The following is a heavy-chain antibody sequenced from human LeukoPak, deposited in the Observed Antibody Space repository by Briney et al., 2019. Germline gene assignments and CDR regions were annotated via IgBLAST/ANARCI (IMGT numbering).Heavy chain of an antibody. Sequence: ASVKVSCKASGYTFTSYAMNWVRQAPGQGLEWMGWINTNTGNPTYAQGFTGRFVFSLDTSVSTAYLQISSLKAEDTAVYYCARDQGHSGSYYYYYYGMDVWGQGTTVTVSS. CDR1: GYTFTSYA. J-gene: IGHJ6*02. D-gene: IGHD5-12*01. CDR2: INTNTGNP. CDR3: ARDQGHSGSYYYYYYGMDV. V-gene: IGHV7-4-1*02.